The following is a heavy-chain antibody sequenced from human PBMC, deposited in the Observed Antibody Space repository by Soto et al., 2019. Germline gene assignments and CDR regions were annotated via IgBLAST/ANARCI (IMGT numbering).Heavy chain of an antibody. CDR3: AGGDSSGYYSYYYYGMDV. Sequence: GGSLRLSCAASGFTFGTYTMNWVRQAPGKGLEWVSSISSGGSYIYYADSVKGRFTISRDNAKNSLYLQMNSLRAEDTAVYYCAGGDSSGYYSYYYYGMDVWGQGTTVTVSS. V-gene: IGHV3-21*01. D-gene: IGHD3-22*01. CDR1: GFTFGTYT. J-gene: IGHJ6*02. CDR2: ISSGGSYI.